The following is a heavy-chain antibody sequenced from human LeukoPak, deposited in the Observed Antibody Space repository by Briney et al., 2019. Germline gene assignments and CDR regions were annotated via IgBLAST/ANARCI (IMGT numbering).Heavy chain of an antibody. Sequence: GGSLRLSCAASGFTFSTYSMHCVRQAPGKGLQWVSHTRSDGSTTYCADSVKGRFTISRDNSKNTLYLQMNSLRPEDTAVYYCAKDHGDYDLDSWGQGTLVTVSS. CDR2: TRSDGSTT. J-gene: IGHJ4*02. D-gene: IGHD4-17*01. CDR1: GFTFSTYS. CDR3: AKDHGDYDLDS. V-gene: IGHV3-30*02.